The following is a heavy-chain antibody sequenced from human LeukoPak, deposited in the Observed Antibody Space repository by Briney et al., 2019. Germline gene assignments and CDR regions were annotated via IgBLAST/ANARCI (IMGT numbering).Heavy chain of an antibody. CDR1: GFTFSSYS. CDR3: ARDGSPAFYDFWSGSQRGASWFDP. CDR2: ISSSSSYI. J-gene: IGHJ5*02. Sequence: GGSLRLSCAASGFTFSSYSMNWVRQAPGKGLEWVSSISSSSSYIYYADSVRGRFTISRDNAKSSLYLQMNSLRAVDTAVYYCARDGSPAFYDFWSGSQRGASWFDPWGQGTLVTVSS. V-gene: IGHV3-21*01. D-gene: IGHD3-3*01.